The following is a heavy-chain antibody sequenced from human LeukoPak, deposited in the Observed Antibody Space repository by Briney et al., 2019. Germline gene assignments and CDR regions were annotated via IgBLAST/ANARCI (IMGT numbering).Heavy chain of an antibody. J-gene: IGHJ4*02. D-gene: IGHD5-24*01. CDR1: GGSISSHY. Sequence: PSETLSLTCTVSGGSISSHYWSWIRQPPRRGLEWIAYIYYSGSTNYNPSPTSRVTISLDTSKNQFSLKLTSVTASDTAVYYCARGGDGYIHFDSWGQGTLVTVSS. CDR3: ARGGDGYIHFDS. CDR2: IYYSGST. V-gene: IGHV4-59*11.